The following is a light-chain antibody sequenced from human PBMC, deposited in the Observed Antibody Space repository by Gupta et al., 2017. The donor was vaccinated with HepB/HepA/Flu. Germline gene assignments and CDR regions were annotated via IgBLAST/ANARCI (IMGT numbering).Light chain of an antibody. Sequence: DIAMTQSPLSLLVTPGEPASISCRSSQSLLHSNGYNYLDWHLQKPGQSPQLLIYLGSNRASGVPDRFSGSGSGTDFTLKISRVEAEDVGVYYCMQTLQTPRTFGQGTKVEIK. CDR2: LGS. CDR3: MQTLQTPRT. J-gene: IGKJ1*01. CDR1: QSLLHSNGYNY. V-gene: IGKV2-28*01.